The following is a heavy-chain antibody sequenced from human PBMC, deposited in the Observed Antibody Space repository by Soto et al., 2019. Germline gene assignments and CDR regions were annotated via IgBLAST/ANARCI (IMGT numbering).Heavy chain of an antibody. D-gene: IGHD2-2*01. CDR2: IDPSDSYT. CDR1: GYSFTSYW. V-gene: IGHV5-10-1*01. CDR3: ALGGIVVGPAATHYYYYVMDV. Sequence: GESLKISCKGSGYSFTSYWISWVRQMPGKGLEWMGRIDPSDSYTNYSPSFQGHVTISVDKSISTAYLQWSSLKASDTAMYYCALGGIVVGPAATHYYYYVMDVCGQGTSVTVSS. J-gene: IGHJ6*02.